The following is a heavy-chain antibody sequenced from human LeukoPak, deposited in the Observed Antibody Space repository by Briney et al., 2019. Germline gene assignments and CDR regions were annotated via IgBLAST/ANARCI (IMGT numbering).Heavy chain of an antibody. CDR1: GFTYSSYS. D-gene: IGHD2-21*01. CDR2: ITRSSTYI. J-gene: IGHJ4*02. Sequence: GGSLRLSCAASGFTYSSYSVNWVRQAQGKGLEWVSSITRSSTYIYYADSMKGRFTISRDNAKNSPLLQMSSLRAEDTALYYCAREADGGYWIDYWGQGTLVTVSS. CDR3: AREADGGYWIDY. V-gene: IGHV3-21*01.